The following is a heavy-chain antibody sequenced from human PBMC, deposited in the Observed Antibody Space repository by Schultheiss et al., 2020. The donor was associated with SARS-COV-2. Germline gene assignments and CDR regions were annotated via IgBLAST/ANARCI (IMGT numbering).Heavy chain of an antibody. V-gene: IGHV4-59*12. CDR3: ANLHMSGPYNWFDP. J-gene: IGHJ5*02. CDR2: IYHSGRT. D-gene: IGHD2-21*01. Sequence: SETLSLTCSVSGGSMRPYYWSWIRQPPGKGLEWIGYIYHSGRTNYSPSLKSRVTMSVDTSKNQFSLKLSSVTAADTAVYYCANLHMSGPYNWFDPWGQGTLVTVSS. CDR1: GGSMRPYY.